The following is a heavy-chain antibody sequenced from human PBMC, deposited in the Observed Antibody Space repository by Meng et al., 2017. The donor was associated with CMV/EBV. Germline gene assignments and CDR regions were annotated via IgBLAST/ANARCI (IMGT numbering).Heavy chain of an antibody. D-gene: IGHD3-10*01. Sequence: ASVKVSCKASGYTFTSYAINWVRQAPGQGLERVGWINSYNGDTHYAQKLQDRVTVTTDTSTDTIYMELRSLRADDTAVYYCARGLLSIGGLFDYWGQGTLVTVSS. CDR1: GYTFTSYA. CDR2: INSYNGDT. J-gene: IGHJ4*02. V-gene: IGHV1-18*01. CDR3: ARGLLSIGGLFDY.